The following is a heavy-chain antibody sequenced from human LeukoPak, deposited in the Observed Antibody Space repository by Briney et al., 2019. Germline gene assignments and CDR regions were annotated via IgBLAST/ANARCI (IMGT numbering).Heavy chain of an antibody. D-gene: IGHD3-10*01. J-gene: IGHJ4*02. CDR2: INAGNGNT. CDR3: ARDRAYYYAEYYFDY. CDR1: GYTFTSYA. Sequence: ASVKVSCKASGYTFTSYAMHWVRQAPGQGLEWMGWINAGNGNTKYSQKFQGRVTVTRDTSASTAYMELSSLRSEDTAVYYCARDRAYYYAEYYFDYWGQGTLVTVSS. V-gene: IGHV1-3*01.